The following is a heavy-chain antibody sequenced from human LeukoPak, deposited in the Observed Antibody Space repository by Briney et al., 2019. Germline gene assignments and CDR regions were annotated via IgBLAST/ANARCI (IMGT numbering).Heavy chain of an antibody. CDR2: IFYTGST. CDR1: GGSINSGGSY. Sequence: SETLSLTCTVSGGSINSGGSYWSWIRQHPGKGMEWIGFIFYTGSTYYNPSLKSRVIISVDTSKNQFSLKLSSVTAADTAVYYCARSDTVATAGGDWGQGTLVTVSS. J-gene: IGHJ4*02. V-gene: IGHV4-31*02. CDR3: ARSDTVATAGGD. D-gene: IGHD5-12*01.